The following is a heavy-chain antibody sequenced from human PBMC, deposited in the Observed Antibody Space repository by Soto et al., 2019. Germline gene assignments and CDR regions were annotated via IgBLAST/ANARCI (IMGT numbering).Heavy chain of an antibody. CDR3: ARARITMIEYYFDY. J-gene: IGHJ4*02. CDR1: GFTVSSNY. D-gene: IGHD3-22*01. Sequence: GGSLRLSCAASGFTVSSNYMSWVRQAPGKGLEWVSVIYSGGSTYYADSVKGRFTISRDNSKNTLYLQMDSLRAEDTAVYYCARARITMIEYYFDYWGQGTLVTVSS. CDR2: IYSGGST. V-gene: IGHV3-53*01.